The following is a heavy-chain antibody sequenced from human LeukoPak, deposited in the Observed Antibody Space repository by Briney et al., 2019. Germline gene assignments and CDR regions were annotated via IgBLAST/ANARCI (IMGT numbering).Heavy chain of an antibody. CDR2: INPNSGGT. V-gene: IGHV1-2*02. Sequence: ASVKVSRKASGYTFTGYYMHWVRQAPGQGLEWMGWINPNSGGTNYAQKFQGRVTMTRDTSISTAYMELSRLRPDDTAVYYCARTLVVRGYFDYWGQGTLVTVSS. CDR3: ARTLVVRGYFDY. J-gene: IGHJ4*02. D-gene: IGHD3-22*01. CDR1: GYTFTGYY.